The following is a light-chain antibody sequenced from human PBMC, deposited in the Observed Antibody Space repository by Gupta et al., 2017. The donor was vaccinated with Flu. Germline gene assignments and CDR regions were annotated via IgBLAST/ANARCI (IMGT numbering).Light chain of an antibody. CDR3: QQDYRTPFT. J-gene: IGKJ2*01. CDR1: QSSPDNKKEQKY. Sequence: SLGEGDTINCKSSQSSPDNKKEQKYLEWYQQKPGQPPKLLIDGASSREYGVPDRFSGSGYGTDFTLTVTSLQAEDVAVYYCQQDYRTPFTFGQGTKLEI. CDR2: GAS. V-gene: IGKV4-1*01.